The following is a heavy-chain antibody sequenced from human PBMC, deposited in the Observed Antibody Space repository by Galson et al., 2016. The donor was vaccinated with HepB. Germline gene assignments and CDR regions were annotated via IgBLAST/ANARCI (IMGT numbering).Heavy chain of an antibody. V-gene: IGHV1-69*04. CDR2: IIPLLGIT. J-gene: IGHJ6*04. CDR3: AGRHSTTWKDGLDV. CDR1: GGSFDYFV. Sequence: SVKVSCKAVGGSFDYFVINRVRQTPGQGLEWMGRIIPLLGITNYAEKIKDRVTLIADKSTSTASMVLSGLSFDDTAVYFCAGRHSTTWKDGLDVWGRGTTVAVSS. D-gene: IGHD1-1*01.